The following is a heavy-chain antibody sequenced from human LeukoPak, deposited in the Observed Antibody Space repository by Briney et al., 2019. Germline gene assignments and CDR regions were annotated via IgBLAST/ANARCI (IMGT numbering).Heavy chain of an antibody. J-gene: IGHJ2*01. V-gene: IGHV1-8*03. CDR3: ARQDVRDDILTGYSYQNWYFDL. D-gene: IGHD3-9*01. CDR2: MNPNSGNT. CDR1: GGTFSSYA. Sequence: ASVKVSCKASGGTFSSYAISWVRQATGQGLEWMGWMNPNSGNTGYAQKFQGRVTITRNTSISTAYMELSSLRSEDTAVYYCARQDVRDDILTGYSYQNWYFDLWGRGTLVTVSS.